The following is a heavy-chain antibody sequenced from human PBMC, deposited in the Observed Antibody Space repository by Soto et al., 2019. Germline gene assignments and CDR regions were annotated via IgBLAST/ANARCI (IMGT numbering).Heavy chain of an antibody. D-gene: IGHD1-26*01. CDR3: AKETLGRGRYDSGDY. CDR1: GFLFNNYG. CDR2: IWYDGNTK. V-gene: IGHV3-33*03. Sequence: QVQLVESGGGVVQPGRSLRLSCEASGFLFNNYGMHWVRQAPGKGLEWVAVIWYDGNTKYYADSVKGRFTISRDKSKNTLYLQMNSLRAGDTAVYYCAKETLGRGRYDSGDYWGQGTLVTVSS. J-gene: IGHJ4*02.